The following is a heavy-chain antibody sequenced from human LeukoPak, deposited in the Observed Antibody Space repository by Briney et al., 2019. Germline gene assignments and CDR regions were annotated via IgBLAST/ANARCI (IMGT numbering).Heavy chain of an antibody. D-gene: IGHD3-22*01. J-gene: IGHJ3*02. V-gene: IGHV3-23*01. CDR2: ISESGSGT. CDR3: AKDLRITMIVVVIDHAFDI. CDR1: GLTFSRYA. Sequence: GGSLRLSCAVSGLTFSRYAMSWVRQAPGKGLEWVSAISESGSGTYYADSVKGRFTISRDNSKDTLSLQMNSLRAEDTAVYYCAKDLRITMIVVVIDHAFDIWGQGTMVTVSS.